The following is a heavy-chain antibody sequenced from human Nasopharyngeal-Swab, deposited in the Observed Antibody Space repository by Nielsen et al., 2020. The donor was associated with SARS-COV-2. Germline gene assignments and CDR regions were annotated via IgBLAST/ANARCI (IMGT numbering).Heavy chain of an antibody. CDR2: ISSSSSYI. V-gene: IGHV3-21*01. J-gene: IGHJ4*02. CDR3: ARVSEVGYILRFDY. D-gene: IGHD3-22*01. Sequence: GESLKISCAASGFTFSSYSMNWVRQAPGKGLEWVSSISSSSSYIYYADSVKGRFIISRDNAKNSLYLQMNSLRAEDTAVYYCARVSEVGYILRFDYWGQGTLVTVSS. CDR1: GFTFSSYS.